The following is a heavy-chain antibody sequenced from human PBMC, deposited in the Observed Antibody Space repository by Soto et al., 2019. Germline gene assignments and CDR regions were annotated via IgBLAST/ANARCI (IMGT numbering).Heavy chain of an antibody. D-gene: IGHD2-21*01. J-gene: IGHJ6*02. Sequence: PGESLKISCKASGFSLNTYWIAWVRQMPGKGLEWMGAIFPGDSDTKYSPSFEGQVTISADRSTSTAYVQWDSLRASDSARYYCARQGTPYSGSGYYHEMAVWGPGTKVTISS. V-gene: IGHV5-51*01. CDR2: IFPGDSDT. CDR3: ARQGTPYSGSGYYHEMAV. CDR1: GFSLNTYW.